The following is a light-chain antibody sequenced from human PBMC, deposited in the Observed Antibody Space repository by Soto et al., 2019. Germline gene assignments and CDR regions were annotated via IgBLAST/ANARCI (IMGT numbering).Light chain of an antibody. J-gene: IGLJ2*01. CDR1: SSDVGAYNY. CDR3: SSYADSDNVL. Sequence: QFALTQPPSASGSPGQSVTISCTGTSSDVGAYNYVSWYQQHPGEAPKVMIYEVSKRPSGVPDRFSGSKSGNTASLTVSGLQAEDEADYYCSSYADSDNVLFGGGTKLTVL. CDR2: EVS. V-gene: IGLV2-8*01.